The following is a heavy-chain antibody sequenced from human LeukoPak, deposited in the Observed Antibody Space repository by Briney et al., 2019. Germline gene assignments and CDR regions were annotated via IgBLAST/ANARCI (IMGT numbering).Heavy chain of an antibody. V-gene: IGHV3-53*01. J-gene: IGHJ3*02. CDR2: IYSGGST. Sequence: GGSLRLSCAASGFTVSSNYMSWVRQTPGKGLEWVSVIYSGGSTYYADSVKGRFTISRDNSKNTPYLQMNSLRAEDTAVYYCARAGGWAREDYKGDAFDIWGQGTMVTVSS. CDR3: ARAGGWAREDYKGDAFDI. CDR1: GFTVSSNY. D-gene: IGHD6-19*01.